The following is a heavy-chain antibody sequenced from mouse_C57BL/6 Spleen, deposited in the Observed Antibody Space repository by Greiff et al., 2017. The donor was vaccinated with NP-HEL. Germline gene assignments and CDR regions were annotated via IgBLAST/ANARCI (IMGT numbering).Heavy chain of an antibody. J-gene: IGHJ2*01. Sequence: QVQLQQSGPELVKPGASVKISCKASGYAFSSSWMNWVKQRPGKGLEWIGRIYPGDGDTNYNGKFKGKATLTADKSSSTAYMQLSSLTSEDSAVYVCARSIQRYFDYWGQGTTLTVSS. CDR1: GYAFSSSW. V-gene: IGHV1-82*01. CDR2: IYPGDGDT. CDR3: ARSIQRYFDY.